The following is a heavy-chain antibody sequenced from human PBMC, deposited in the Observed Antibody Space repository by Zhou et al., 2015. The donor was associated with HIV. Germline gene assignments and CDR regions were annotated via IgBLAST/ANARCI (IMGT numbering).Heavy chain of an antibody. CDR1: GGTFSSYT. J-gene: IGHJ6*02. CDR2: IIPILGIA. D-gene: IGHD4-17*01. V-gene: IGHV1-69*02. Sequence: QVQLVQSGAEVKKPGSSVKVSCKASGGTFSSYTISWVRQAPGQGLEWMGRIIPILGIANYAQKFQGRVTITADKSTSTAYMELSSLRSEDTAVYYCARPSSVTTVTTGEYYYYGMDVWGQGTTVTVSS. CDR3: ARPSSVTTVTTGEYYYYGMDV.